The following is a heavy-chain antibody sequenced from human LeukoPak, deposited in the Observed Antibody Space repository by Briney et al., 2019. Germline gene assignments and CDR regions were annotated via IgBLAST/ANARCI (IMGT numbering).Heavy chain of an antibody. V-gene: IGHV3-33*01. J-gene: IGHJ4*02. Sequence: GGSLRLSCAASGFTFSSYGIHWVRQAPGKGLEWVALIWYDGSNKYYADSVKGRFTISRDNSKNTLYLQMNSLRAEDTAVYYCGRTSRDGYNYVIDYWGQGTLVTVSS. CDR3: GRTSRDGYNYVIDY. CDR1: GFTFSSYG. D-gene: IGHD5-24*01. CDR2: IWYDGSNK.